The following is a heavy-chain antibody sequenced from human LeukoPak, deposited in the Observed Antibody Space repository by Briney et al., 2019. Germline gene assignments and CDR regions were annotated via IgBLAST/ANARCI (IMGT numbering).Heavy chain of an antibody. J-gene: IGHJ3*01. CDR2: IYYSGST. V-gene: IGHV4-39*01. D-gene: IGHD3-22*01. CDR1: GGSISSSSYY. Sequence: TSETLSLTCAVSGGSISSSSYYWAWIRQPPGMGLEWIGTIYYSGSTYHNPSLKSRVTLSVDTSRNQFSLRLSSVDAADTAVYYCAKAGVRYFDSSGLYAFDFWGQGTTVTVSS. CDR3: AKAGVRYFDSSGLYAFDF.